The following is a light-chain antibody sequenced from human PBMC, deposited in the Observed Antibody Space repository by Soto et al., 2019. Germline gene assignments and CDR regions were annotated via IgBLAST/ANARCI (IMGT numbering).Light chain of an antibody. CDR1: SPDFGV. J-gene: IGLJ2*01. CDR3: SSYSSTTTL. CDR2: EVS. V-gene: IGLV2-14*01. Sequence: QSALTQPASESGSPGQSITISCSGISPDFGVSWYQHFPGKAPKLLIFEVSNRPSGVSTRFSGSKSGNMAFLTISGLQSEDEGLYHCSSYSSTTTLFGGGTQLTVL.